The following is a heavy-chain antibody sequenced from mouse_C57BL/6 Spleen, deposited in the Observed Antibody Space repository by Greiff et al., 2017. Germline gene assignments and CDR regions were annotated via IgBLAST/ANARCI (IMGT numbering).Heavy chain of an antibody. CDR2: INPGSGGT. D-gene: IGHD2-3*01. CDR3: ARLYDGFLYYAMDY. J-gene: IGHJ4*01. Sequence: VHLVESGAELVRPGTSVKVSCKASGYAFTNYLIEWVKQRPGQGLEWIGVINPGSGGTNYNEKFKGKATLTADKSSSTAYMQLSSLTSEDSAVYFCARLYDGFLYYAMDYWGQGTSVTVSS. CDR1: GYAFTNYL. V-gene: IGHV1-54*01.